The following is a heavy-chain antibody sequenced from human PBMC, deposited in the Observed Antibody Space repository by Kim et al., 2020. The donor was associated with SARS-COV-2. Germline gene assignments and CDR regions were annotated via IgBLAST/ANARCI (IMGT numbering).Heavy chain of an antibody. CDR3: TPPMGGYDLNACDI. CDR1: GFTFSNAW. CDR2: IKSKTDGGTT. V-gene: IGHV3-15*01. Sequence: GGSLRLSCAASGFTFSNAWMSWVRQAPGKGLEWVGRIKSKTDGGTTDYAAPVKGRFTNARDDTKNTLYLQMNSLKTEDTAVYYCTPPMGGYDLNACDIWGQGTMVTVSS. D-gene: IGHD5-12*01. J-gene: IGHJ3*02.